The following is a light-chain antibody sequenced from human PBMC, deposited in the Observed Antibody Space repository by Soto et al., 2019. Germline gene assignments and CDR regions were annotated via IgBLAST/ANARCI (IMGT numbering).Light chain of an antibody. CDR1: QSVTSRQ. CDR2: GAS. V-gene: IGKV3-20*01. Sequence: EIVLPQSPGTLSLSPGESATLSCRASQSVTSRQVAWYQQKPGQAPRLLIYGASSRATGIPDWFSGVGSETDFTLTISRLEPEDFAVYYCQQYDTSPHTFGQGTKLESK. CDR3: QQYDTSPHT. J-gene: IGKJ2*01.